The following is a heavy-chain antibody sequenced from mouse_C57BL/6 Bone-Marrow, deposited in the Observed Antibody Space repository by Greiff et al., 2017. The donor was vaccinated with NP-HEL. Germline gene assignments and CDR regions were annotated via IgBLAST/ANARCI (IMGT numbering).Heavy chain of an antibody. J-gene: IGHJ3*01. D-gene: IGHD3-1*01. V-gene: IGHV5-6*02. CDR3: ARQTPLGWFAY. Sequence: DVMLVESGGDLVKPGGSLKLSCAASGFTFSSYGMSWVRQTPDKRLEWVATISSGGSYTYYPDSVKGRFTISRDNAKNTLYLQMSSLKSEDTAMYYCARQTPLGWFAYWGQGTLVTVSA. CDR1: GFTFSSYG. CDR2: ISSGGSYT.